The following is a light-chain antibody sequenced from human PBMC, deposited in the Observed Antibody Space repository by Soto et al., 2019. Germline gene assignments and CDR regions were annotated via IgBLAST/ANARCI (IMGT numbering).Light chain of an antibody. CDR3: NSYTSKSTVV. V-gene: IGLV2-14*01. Sequence: QSALTQPASVSGSPGQSITISCTGTSSDVGGYNYVSWYQQHPGKAPKLIIYEVSNRPSGVSNRFSGSKSGNTASLTIFGLQAEDEADYYCNSYTSKSTVVFGTGTKLTVL. CDR2: EVS. J-gene: IGLJ1*01. CDR1: SSDVGGYNY.